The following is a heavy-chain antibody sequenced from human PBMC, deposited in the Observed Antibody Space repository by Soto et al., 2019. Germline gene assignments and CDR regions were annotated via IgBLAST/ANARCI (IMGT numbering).Heavy chain of an antibody. CDR1: GFTFSSFG. CDR3: AKDSGRGSADYYFDY. J-gene: IGHJ4*02. Sequence: GGSLRLSCAASGFTFSSFGMHWVRQAPGKGLEWVAVLSSDGHDKYYADSVKGRFTISRDNSKNTLYLQMNSLRAEDTAVYSCAKDSGRGSADYYFDYWGRGTLVTVS. D-gene: IGHD3-10*01. V-gene: IGHV3-30*18. CDR2: LSSDGHDK.